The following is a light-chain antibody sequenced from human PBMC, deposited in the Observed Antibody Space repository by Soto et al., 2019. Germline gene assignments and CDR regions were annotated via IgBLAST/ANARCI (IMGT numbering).Light chain of an antibody. CDR2: GAS. Sequence: DIQMTQSPSSLSAFVGDRVTITCRASQSINRNLNWYQQRPGKAPQLLIYGASSLQTGVPSRFSGSGSGTVFTLTISSLQREDFATYSCQQSYSTPFTFGPGTKVDLK. CDR3: QQSYSTPFT. V-gene: IGKV1-39*01. CDR1: QSINRN. J-gene: IGKJ3*01.